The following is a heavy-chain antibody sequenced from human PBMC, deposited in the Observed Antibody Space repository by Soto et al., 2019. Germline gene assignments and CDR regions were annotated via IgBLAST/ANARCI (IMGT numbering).Heavy chain of an antibody. CDR3: ASRWIQLPGVFDY. D-gene: IGHD5-18*01. J-gene: IGHJ4*02. Sequence: QVQLVQSGAEVKKPGSSVKVSCKASGGTFSSYAISWVRQAPGQGREWMGGIIPICGTANYAQKFKGRVTITADKSTSTAYMELSSLRSEDTAVYYCASRWIQLPGVFDYWGQGTLVTVSS. CDR2: IIPICGTA. CDR1: GGTFSSYA. V-gene: IGHV1-69*06.